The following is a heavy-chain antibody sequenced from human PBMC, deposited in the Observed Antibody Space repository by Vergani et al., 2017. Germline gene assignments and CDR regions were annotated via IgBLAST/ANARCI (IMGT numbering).Heavy chain of an antibody. CDR3: ARYDPSFGEPPRGY. D-gene: IGHD3-16*01. V-gene: IGHV4-39*07. CDR1: GGSISSSSYY. Sequence: QLQLQESGPGLVKPSETLSLTGTVSGGSISSSSYYWGWIRQPPGTGLEWIGSIYYSGSTYYNPSLKSRVTISLVTSKNQFSLKLSSVLAADTAVYYCARYDPSFGEPPRGYWGQGTLVTVSS. CDR2: IYYSGST. J-gene: IGHJ4*02.